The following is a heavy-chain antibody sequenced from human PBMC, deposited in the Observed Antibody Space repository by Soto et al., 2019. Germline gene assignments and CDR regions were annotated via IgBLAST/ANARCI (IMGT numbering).Heavy chain of an antibody. V-gene: IGHV3-23*01. CDR3: ASPFPLRKKPNSDL. Sequence: EVQLLESGGGLVQPGGSLRLSCAASGFTFSSYAMSWVRQAPGKGLEWVSAISGSGGSTYYADSVKGRFTISRDNSKNSLYLHMNCLRAEDTAVYYCASPFPLRKKPNSDLWGRGTLVTVSS. D-gene: IGHD3-16*01. CDR2: ISGSGGST. CDR1: GFTFSSYA. J-gene: IGHJ2*01.